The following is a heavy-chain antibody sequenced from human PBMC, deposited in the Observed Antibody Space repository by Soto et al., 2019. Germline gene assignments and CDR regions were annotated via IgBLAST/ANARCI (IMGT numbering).Heavy chain of an antibody. Sequence: EVQLLESGGGLVQPGESLRLSCAVSGFIFGNYMMTWVRQAPGKGLEWVSTIRDGGESTYYADSVKGRFTISRDNSKNTLSLQMDSLGVEDTAVYYCAPHVHCSGGSCHYDAFDRRGQGTMVTVSS. CDR2: IRDGGEST. V-gene: IGHV3-23*01. CDR3: APHVHCSGGSCHYDAFDR. D-gene: IGHD2-15*01. J-gene: IGHJ3*01. CDR1: GFIFGNYM.